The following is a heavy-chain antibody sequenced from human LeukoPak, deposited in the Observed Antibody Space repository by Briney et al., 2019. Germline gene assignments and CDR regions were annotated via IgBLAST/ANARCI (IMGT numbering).Heavy chain of an antibody. Sequence: PSETLSLTCTASGGSISSSGYYWGWIRQPPWKGLEWIASIYYSGSTYYNPSLKSRVTISVDTSKNQPSLKLSSLTAVDTAVYYWAGHEYSGSYYGLSWFDPWGQGTLVTVSS. CDR1: GGSISSSGYY. J-gene: IGHJ5*02. D-gene: IGHD1-26*01. CDR2: IYYSGST. V-gene: IGHV4-39*01. CDR3: AGHEYSGSYYGLSWFDP.